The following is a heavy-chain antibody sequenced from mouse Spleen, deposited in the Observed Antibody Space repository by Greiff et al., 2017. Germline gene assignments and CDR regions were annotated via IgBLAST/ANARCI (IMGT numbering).Heavy chain of an antibody. CDR2: ISSGSSTI. V-gene: IGHV5-17*01. J-gene: IGHJ4*01. D-gene: IGHD3-3*01. Sequence: EVKLEESGGGLVKPGGSLKLSCAASGFTFSDYGMHWVRQAPEKGLEWVAYISSGSSTIYYADTVKGRFTISRDNAKNTLFLQMTSLRSEDTAMYYCARAGTEYYYAMDYWGQGTSVTVSS. CDR3: ARAGTEYYYAMDY. CDR1: GFTFSDYG.